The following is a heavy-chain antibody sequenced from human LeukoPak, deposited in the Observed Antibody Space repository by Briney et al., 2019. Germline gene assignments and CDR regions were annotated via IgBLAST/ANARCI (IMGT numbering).Heavy chain of an antibody. D-gene: IGHD3-22*01. V-gene: IGHV3-53*01. CDR1: GFTVSSNY. Sequence: PGGSLRLSCATSGFTVSSNYMSWVRQAPGKGLEWVSVMYSGGSTYYADSVKGQFTISRDNAKNSLYLQMSSLRAEDTAVYYCARVHYYDSSGFDYWGQGTLVTVSS. J-gene: IGHJ4*02. CDR2: MYSGGST. CDR3: ARVHYYDSSGFDY.